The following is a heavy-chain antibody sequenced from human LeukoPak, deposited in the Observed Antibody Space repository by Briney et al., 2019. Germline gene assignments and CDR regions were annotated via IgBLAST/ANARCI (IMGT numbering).Heavy chain of an antibody. CDR2: INHSGST. Sequence: SETLSLTCAVYGGSFSGYYWGWIRQPPGKGLEWIGEINHSGSTNYNPSLKSRVTISVDTSKNQFSLKLSSVTAADTAVYYCARRQSSDRYFDYWGQGTLVTVSS. D-gene: IGHD6-19*01. CDR3: ARRQSSDRYFDY. J-gene: IGHJ4*02. CDR1: GGSFSGYY. V-gene: IGHV4-34*01.